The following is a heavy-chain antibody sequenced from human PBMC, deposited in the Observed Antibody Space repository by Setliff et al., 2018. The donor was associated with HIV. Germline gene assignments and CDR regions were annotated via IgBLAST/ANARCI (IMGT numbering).Heavy chain of an antibody. V-gene: IGHV3-74*01. CDR2: INSDGSSA. J-gene: IGHJ6*02. D-gene: IGHD3-10*01. Sequence: GGSLRLSCVGSGFTFSSYWMHWVRQAPGKGLAWVSRINSDGSSASYADSVKGRFTISRDNSKNTLYLQMNSLRAEDTAVYYCARSVIGYYYYGMDVWGQGTLVTVSS. CDR3: ARSVIGYYYYGMDV. CDR1: GFTFSSYW.